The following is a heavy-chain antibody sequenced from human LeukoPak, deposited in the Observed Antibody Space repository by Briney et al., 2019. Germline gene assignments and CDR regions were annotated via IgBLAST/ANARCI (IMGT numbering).Heavy chain of an antibody. V-gene: IGHV1-2*06. J-gene: IGHJ4*02. D-gene: IGHD3-22*01. CDR1: GYIFTDYY. CDR2: INPNSGGT. Sequence: ASVKVSCKASGYIFTDYYMHWVRQAPGQELGWMGRINPNSGGTNYAQKFQGRVTMTRDTSISTAYTELSSLRSEDTATYYCARVAPPYYYDSSGYYGLFDYWGQGTLVTVSS. CDR3: ARVAPPYYYDSSGYYGLFDY.